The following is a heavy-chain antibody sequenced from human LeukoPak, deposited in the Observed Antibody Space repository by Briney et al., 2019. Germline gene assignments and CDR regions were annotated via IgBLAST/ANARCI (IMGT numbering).Heavy chain of an antibody. CDR1: GGSISSSSYY. V-gene: IGHV4-39*07. CDR2: IYYSGST. CDR3: ARDAWEESPGWDGQTDNYYYMDV. D-gene: IGHD6-19*01. J-gene: IGHJ6*03. Sequence: SETLSLTCTVSGGSISSSSYYWGWIRQPPGKGLEWIGSIYYSGSTYYNPSLKSRVTISVDTSKNQFSLKLRSVTAADTAVYYCARDAWEESPGWDGQTDNYYYMDVWGEGTTVIVSS.